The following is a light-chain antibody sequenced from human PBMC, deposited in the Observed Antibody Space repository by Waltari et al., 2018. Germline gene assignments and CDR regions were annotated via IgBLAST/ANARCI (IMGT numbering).Light chain of an antibody. J-gene: IGKJ2*01. CDR3: QQYYTTPYT. CDR1: QSVSSY. CDR2: DTS. V-gene: IGKV3-11*01. Sequence: IMLTQSPATLSLSPGERATLSCRTSQSVSSYLAWCQQKPGQAPRLLIYDTSNRATGIPARFSGSGSGTDFTLTVSSLQAEDVAVYYCQQYYTTPYTFGQGTKLEIK.